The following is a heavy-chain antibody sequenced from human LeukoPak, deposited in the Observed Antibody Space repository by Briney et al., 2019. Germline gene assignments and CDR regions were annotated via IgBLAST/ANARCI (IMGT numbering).Heavy chain of an antibody. J-gene: IGHJ3*02. Sequence: GGSLRLSCTASGFTFSTYDMSWVRQAPGKGLEWVGRIKSKTDGGTTDYAAPVKGRFTISRDDSKNTLYLQMNSLKTEDTAVYYCTTLWSGSVDIWGQGTMVTVSS. V-gene: IGHV3-15*01. CDR2: IKSKTDGGTT. CDR1: GFTFSTYD. D-gene: IGHD3-3*01. CDR3: TTLWSGSVDI.